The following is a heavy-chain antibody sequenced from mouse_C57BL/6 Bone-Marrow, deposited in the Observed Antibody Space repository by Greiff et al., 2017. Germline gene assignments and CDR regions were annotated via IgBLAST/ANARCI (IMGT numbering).Heavy chain of an antibody. CDR2: IYPGSGST. CDR1: GYTFTSYW. CDR3: ARYLDPLGQGYFGV. Sequence: QVQLQQPGAELVKPGASVKMSCKASGYTFTSYWITWVKQRPGQGLEWIGDIYPGSGSTNYNEKFKSKATLTVDTSSSTAYMQLSSLTSEDSAVYYCARYLDPLGQGYFGVWDTGTTVTVSS. V-gene: IGHV1-55*01. J-gene: IGHJ1*03.